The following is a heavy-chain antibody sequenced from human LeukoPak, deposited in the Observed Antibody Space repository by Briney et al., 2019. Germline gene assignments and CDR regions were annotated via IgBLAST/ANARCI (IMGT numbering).Heavy chain of an antibody. J-gene: IGHJ6*02. CDR3: ARGRSFLQNNYYYYGMDV. CDR1: GGSFSGYY. CDR2: INHSGST. D-gene: IGHD3-3*01. Sequence: PSETLSLTCAVYGGSFSGYYWSWIRQPPGKGLEWIGEINHSGSTNYNPSLKSRVTISVDTSKNQFSLKLSSVTAADTAVYYCARGRSFLQNNYYYYGMDVWGQGTTVTVSS. V-gene: IGHV4-34*01.